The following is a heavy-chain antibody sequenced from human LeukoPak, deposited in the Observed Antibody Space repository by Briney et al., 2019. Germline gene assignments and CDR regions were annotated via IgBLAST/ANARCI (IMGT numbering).Heavy chain of an antibody. Sequence: ASVKVSCKASGGTLSSYAISRVRQAPGQGLEWMGRIIPILGIANYAQKFQGRVTITADKSTSTAYMELSSLRSEDTDVYYCAREMAYYYDSSGYPNWGQGTLVTVSS. D-gene: IGHD3-22*01. CDR2: IIPILGIA. CDR3: AREMAYYYDSSGYPN. CDR1: GGTLSSYA. J-gene: IGHJ4*02. V-gene: IGHV1-69*04.